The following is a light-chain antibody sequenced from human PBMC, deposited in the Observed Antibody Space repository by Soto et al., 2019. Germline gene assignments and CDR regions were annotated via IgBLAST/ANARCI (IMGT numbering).Light chain of an antibody. J-gene: IGKJ2*01. V-gene: IGKV3-15*01. CDR3: QQYNSYSSYT. CDR1: QSVSSN. Sequence: EIVMTQSPATLSVSPGERATLSSGVSQSVSSNLAWYQQKPGQAPRLLIYGASTRATGIPARFSGSGSGTEFTLTISSLQPDDFATYYCQQYNSYSSYTFGQGTKVDIK. CDR2: GAS.